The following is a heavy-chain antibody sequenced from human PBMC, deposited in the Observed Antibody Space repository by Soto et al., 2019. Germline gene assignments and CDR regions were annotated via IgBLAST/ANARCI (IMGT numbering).Heavy chain of an antibody. CDR3: ARDRVESGYPEYFQH. D-gene: IGHD3-22*01. Sequence: EVQLVESGGGLIQPGGSLRLSCAASGFTVSSNYMSWVRQAPGKGLEWVSVIYSGGSTYYADSVKGRFTISRDNSKYTLYLQMHSLRAEDTAVYYCARDRVESGYPEYFQHWGQGTLVTVSS. V-gene: IGHV3-53*01. J-gene: IGHJ1*01. CDR1: GFTVSSNY. CDR2: IYSGGST.